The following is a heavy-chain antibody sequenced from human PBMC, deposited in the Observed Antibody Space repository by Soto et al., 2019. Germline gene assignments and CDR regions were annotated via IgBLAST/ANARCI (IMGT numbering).Heavy chain of an antibody. CDR2: IKSKTDGGTT. V-gene: IGHV3-15*01. CDR3: SAGSGYSSSSVFDY. D-gene: IGHD6-6*01. J-gene: IGHJ4*02. CDR1: GFTFSNAW. Sequence: GGSLRLSCAASGFTFSNAWMSWVRQAPGKGLEWVGRIKSKTDGGTTDYAAPVKGRFTISRDDSKNTLYLLMNSLKTEDTAVEYCSAGSGYSSSSVFDYWGQGTLVTVSS.